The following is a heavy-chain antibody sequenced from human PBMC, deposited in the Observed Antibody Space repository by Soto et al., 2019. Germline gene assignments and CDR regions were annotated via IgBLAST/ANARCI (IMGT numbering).Heavy chain of an antibody. CDR1: GGSISSYY. D-gene: IGHD6-19*01. V-gene: IGHV4-59*01. Sequence: QVQLQESGPGLVKPSETLSLTCTVSGGSISSYYWSWIRQPPGKGLEWIGYIYYSGSTNYNPSLKGRVHISVEQAKEPVPPELSFVNGADTAVYYCARGLAVADWYFDLWGRGTLVTVSS. CDR3: ARGLAVADWYFDL. CDR2: IYYSGST. J-gene: IGHJ2*01.